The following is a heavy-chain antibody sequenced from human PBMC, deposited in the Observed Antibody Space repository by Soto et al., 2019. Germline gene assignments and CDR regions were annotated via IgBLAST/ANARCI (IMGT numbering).Heavy chain of an antibody. V-gene: IGHV3-23*01. Sequence: GGSLRLSCAASGFTFSSYAMCWVRQAQGKGLEWVSAISGSGGSTYYADSVKGRFTISRDNSKNTLYLQMNSLRAEDTAVYYCAKDEPKYDILTGHFDYWGQGTLVTVSS. D-gene: IGHD3-9*01. CDR1: GFTFSSYA. CDR3: AKDEPKYDILTGHFDY. J-gene: IGHJ4*02. CDR2: ISGSGGST.